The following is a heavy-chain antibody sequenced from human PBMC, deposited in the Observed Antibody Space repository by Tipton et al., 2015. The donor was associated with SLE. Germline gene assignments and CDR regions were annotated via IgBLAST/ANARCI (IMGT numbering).Heavy chain of an antibody. V-gene: IGHV3-11*06. J-gene: IGHJ4*02. CDR2: ISSSSSYI. CDR3: ARAEMTGDFDY. Sequence: SLRLSCAASGFTFSDYYMSWIRQAPGKGLEWVSSISSSSSYIYYADSVKGRFTISRDNAKNSLYLQMNSLRAEDTAVYYCARAEMTGDFDYWGQGTLVTVSS. CDR1: GFTFSDYY. D-gene: IGHD3-9*01.